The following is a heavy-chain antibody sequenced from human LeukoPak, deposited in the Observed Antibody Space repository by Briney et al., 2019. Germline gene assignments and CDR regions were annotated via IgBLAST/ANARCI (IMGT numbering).Heavy chain of an antibody. CDR1: GFTVSSNY. CDR2: IYSGGST. Sequence: GGSLRLSCAASGFTVSSNYMSWVRQAPGKGLEWVSVIYSGGSTYYADSVKGRFTISRDNSKNTLYLQMNSLRAEDTAVYYCARDPSAPTIFGVVIPYYFDYWGQGTLVTVSS. V-gene: IGHV3-66*01. J-gene: IGHJ4*02. D-gene: IGHD3-3*01. CDR3: ARDPSAPTIFGVVIPYYFDY.